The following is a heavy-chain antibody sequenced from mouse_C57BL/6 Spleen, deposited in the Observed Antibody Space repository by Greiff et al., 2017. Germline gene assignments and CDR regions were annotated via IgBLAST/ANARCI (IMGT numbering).Heavy chain of an antibody. V-gene: IGHV5-6*01. CDR3: SRPQPYDGYYYFPLDY. CDR1: GFTFSSYG. D-gene: IGHD2-3*01. CDR2: ISSGGSYT. Sequence: EVKLVESGGDLVKPGGSLKLSCAASGFTFSSYGMSWVRQTPDKRLEWVATISSGGSYTYYPDSVKGRFTISRDNAKNTLYLQMSSLKSEDTAMYYCSRPQPYDGYYYFPLDYWGQRTSVTVSS. J-gene: IGHJ4*01.